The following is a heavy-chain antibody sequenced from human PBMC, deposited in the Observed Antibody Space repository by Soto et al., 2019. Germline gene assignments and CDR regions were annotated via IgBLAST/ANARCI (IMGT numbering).Heavy chain of an antibody. CDR1: GYSFTSYW. CDR3: ARQEDYYDSSGYHYFAY. J-gene: IGHJ4*02. V-gene: IGHV5-51*01. D-gene: IGHD3-22*01. CDR2: IYPGDSDT. Sequence: PGESLKISCKGSGYSFTSYWIGWVRQMPGKGLEWMGIIYPGDSDTRYSPSFQGQVTISADKSISTAYLQWSSLKASDTAMYYCARQEDYYDSSGYHYFAYWGQGTLVTVYS.